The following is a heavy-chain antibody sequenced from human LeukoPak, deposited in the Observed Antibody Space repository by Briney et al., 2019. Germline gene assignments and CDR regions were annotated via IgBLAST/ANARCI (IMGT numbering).Heavy chain of an antibody. V-gene: IGHV4-34*01. J-gene: IGHJ6*04. Sequence: SETLSLTCAVYGGSFSGYYWSWIRQPPGKGLEWIGEINHSGSTNYNPSLKSRVTISVDTSKNQFSLKLSSVTAADTAVYYCARQRALLWFGSVRMDVWGKGTTVTISS. CDR1: GGSFSGYY. D-gene: IGHD3-10*01. CDR3: ARQRALLWFGSVRMDV. CDR2: INHSGST.